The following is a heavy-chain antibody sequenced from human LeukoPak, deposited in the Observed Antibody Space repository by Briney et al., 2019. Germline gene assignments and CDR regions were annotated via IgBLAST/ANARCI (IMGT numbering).Heavy chain of an antibody. D-gene: IGHD3-10*01. V-gene: IGHV4-4*02. CDR3: ARDRVGVRAFDY. CDR2: IYHSGST. Sequence: SGTLSLTCAVSGVSISSTNWWSWVRQPPGKGLEWIGEIYHSGSTNYNPSLKSRVTISADKSKNQFSLKLTYVTAADTAVYYCARDRVGVRAFDYWGQGPLVPVSS. J-gene: IGHJ4*02. CDR1: GVSISSTNW.